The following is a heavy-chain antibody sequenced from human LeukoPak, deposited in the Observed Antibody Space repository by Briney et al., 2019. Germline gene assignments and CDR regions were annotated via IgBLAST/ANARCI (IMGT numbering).Heavy chain of an antibody. CDR2: ISGSGGST. CDR1: GFTFSSYE. D-gene: IGHD3-22*01. CDR3: AGGKWLFLY. Sequence: PGGSLRLSCAASGFTFSSYEMNWVRQAPGKGLEWVSAISGSGGSTYYADSVKGRFTISRDNSKNTLYLQMNSLRAEDTAVYYCAGGKWLFLYWGQGTLVTVSS. J-gene: IGHJ4*02. V-gene: IGHV3-23*01.